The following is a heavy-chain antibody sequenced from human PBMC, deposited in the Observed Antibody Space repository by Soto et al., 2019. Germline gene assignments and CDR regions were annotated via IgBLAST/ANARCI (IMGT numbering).Heavy chain of an antibody. CDR1: GYTFTGYY. CDR3: ARVGPYSGYDVDGGDYYYYYGMDV. J-gene: IGHJ6*02. Sequence: QVQLVQSGAEVKKPGASVKVSCKASGYTFTGYYMHWVRQAPGQGLEWMGWINPNSGGTNYAQKFQGWVTMTRDTSSSTAYMELSRLRSDDTAVYYCARVGPYSGYDVDGGDYYYYYGMDVWGQGTTVTVSS. CDR2: INPNSGGT. V-gene: IGHV1-2*04. D-gene: IGHD5-12*01.